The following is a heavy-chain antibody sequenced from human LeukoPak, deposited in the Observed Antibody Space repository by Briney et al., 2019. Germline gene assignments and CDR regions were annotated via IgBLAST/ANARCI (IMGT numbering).Heavy chain of an antibody. CDR1: GYSISRGSY. CDR3: ARAPYDYGDCDY. Sequence: PSETLSLTCAVSGYSISRGSYWGWIRQPPGKGLEWIGSIYRSGSTYYNPSLKTRVTISVDTSKNQFSLKLSSVTAADTAVYYCARAPYDYGDCDYWGQGTLVTVSS. V-gene: IGHV4-38-2*01. CDR2: IYRSGST. D-gene: IGHD4-17*01. J-gene: IGHJ4*02.